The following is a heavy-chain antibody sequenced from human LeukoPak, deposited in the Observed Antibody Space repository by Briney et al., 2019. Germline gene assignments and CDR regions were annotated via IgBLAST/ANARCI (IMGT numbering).Heavy chain of an antibody. D-gene: IGHD6-19*01. CDR2: ISSSSSYI. Sequence: GGSLRLSCAASGFTFSSYSMNWVRQAPGKGLEWVSSISSSSSYIYYADSVKGRFTISRDNAKNSLYLQMNSLRAEDTAVYYCARFPHPVAGRSDDYWGQGTLVTVSS. CDR1: GFTFSSYS. CDR3: ARFPHPVAGRSDDY. V-gene: IGHV3-21*01. J-gene: IGHJ4*02.